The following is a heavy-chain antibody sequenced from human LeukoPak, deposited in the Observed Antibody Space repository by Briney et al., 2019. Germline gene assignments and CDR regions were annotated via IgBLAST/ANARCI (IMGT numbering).Heavy chain of an antibody. CDR3: ARTAYAYSSGLHDAFDI. CDR2: IYTSGST. V-gene: IGHV4-4*07. CDR1: GGSISSYY. D-gene: IGHD6-19*01. Sequence: SETLSLTCTVSGGSISSYYWSWIRQPAGKGLEWIGRIYTSGSTNYNPSLRSRVTMSVDTSKNQFSLKLSSVTAADTAVYYCARTAYAYSSGLHDAFDIWGQGTMVTVSS. J-gene: IGHJ3*02.